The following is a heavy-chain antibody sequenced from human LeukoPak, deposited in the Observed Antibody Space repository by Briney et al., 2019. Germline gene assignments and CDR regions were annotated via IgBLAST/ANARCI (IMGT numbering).Heavy chain of an antibody. CDR1: GYSISSGYY. Sequence: PSETLSLTCAVSGYSISSGYYWGWIRRPPGKGREWIGSIYHSGSTYYNPSLKSRVTISVDTPKNQFSLKLSSVTAADTAVYYCARDTYDILTGYYLYYYYGMDVWGKGTTVTASS. CDR2: IYHSGST. J-gene: IGHJ6*04. CDR3: ARDTYDILTGYYLYYYYGMDV. D-gene: IGHD3-9*01. V-gene: IGHV4-38-2*02.